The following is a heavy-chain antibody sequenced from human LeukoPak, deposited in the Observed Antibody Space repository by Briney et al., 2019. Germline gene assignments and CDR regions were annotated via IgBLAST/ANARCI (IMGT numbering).Heavy chain of an antibody. CDR1: GGSISSGDYY. CDR3: ARGLGGWFDP. J-gene: IGHJ5*02. D-gene: IGHD3-16*01. V-gene: IGHV4-30-4*01. Sequence: SETLSLTCTVSGGSISSGDYYWSWLRQPPGKGLEWIGYIYYSGSTYYNPSLKSRVTISVDTSKNQFSLKLSSVTAADTAVYYCARGLGGWFDPWGQGTLVTVSS. CDR2: IYYSGST.